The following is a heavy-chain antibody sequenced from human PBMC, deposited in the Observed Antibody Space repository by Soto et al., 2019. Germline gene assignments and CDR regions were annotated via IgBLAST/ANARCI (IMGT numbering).Heavy chain of an antibody. CDR3: AKADQWNDKPFDY. Sequence: PGGSLRLSCAASGFTFSSYGMHWVRQAPGKGLEWVAVISYDGSNKYYADSVKGRFTISRDNSKNTLYLQMNSLRAEDTAVYYCAKADQWNDKPFDYWGQGTLVTVSS. V-gene: IGHV3-30*18. CDR1: GFTFSSYG. CDR2: ISYDGSNK. J-gene: IGHJ4*02. D-gene: IGHD1-1*01.